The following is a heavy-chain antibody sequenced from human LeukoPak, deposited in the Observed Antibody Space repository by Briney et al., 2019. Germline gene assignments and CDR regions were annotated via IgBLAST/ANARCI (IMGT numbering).Heavy chain of an antibody. J-gene: IGHJ4*02. CDR3: AREDEYSSSLGFDY. CDR2: ISGSGGST. CDR1: GFTFSGYG. Sequence: GGSLRLSCAASGFTFSGYGMSWVRQAPGKGLKWVSAISGSGGSTYYADSVKGRITISRDNSKNTLYLQMNSLRAEDTAVYYCAREDEYSSSLGFDYWGQGTLVTVSS. D-gene: IGHD6-6*01. V-gene: IGHV3-23*01.